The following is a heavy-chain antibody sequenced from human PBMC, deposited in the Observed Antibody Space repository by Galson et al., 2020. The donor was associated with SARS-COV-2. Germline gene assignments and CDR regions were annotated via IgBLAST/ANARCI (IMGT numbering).Heavy chain of an antibody. Sequence: SETLSLTCTVSGGSISSGSYYWSWIRQPAGKGLEWIGRIYTSGSTNYNPSLKSRVTISVDTSKNQFSLKLSSVTAADTAVYYCARDFDYWGQGTLVTVSS. CDR1: GGSISSGSYY. CDR2: IYTSGST. V-gene: IGHV4-61*02. CDR3: ARDFDY. J-gene: IGHJ4*02.